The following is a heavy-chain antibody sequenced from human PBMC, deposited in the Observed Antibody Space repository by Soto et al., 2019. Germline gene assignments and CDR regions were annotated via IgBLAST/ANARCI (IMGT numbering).Heavy chain of an antibody. V-gene: IGHV3-30*18. CDR3: AKQLRGSGWYPLDS. CDR2: SSSDGTQQ. J-gene: IGHJ4*02. D-gene: IGHD6-19*01. CDR1: EFSLSSSD. Sequence: GGSLRLSCTASEFSLSSSDMHWVRRAPGKGLEWLAVSSSDGTQQFYGDSVKGRFTVSRDNSNNTLYLEMNSLRTEDTAVYYCAKQLRGSGWYPLDSWGQGTPVTVSS.